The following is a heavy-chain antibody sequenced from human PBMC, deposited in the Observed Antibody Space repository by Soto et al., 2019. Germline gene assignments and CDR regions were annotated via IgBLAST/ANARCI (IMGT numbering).Heavy chain of an antibody. CDR3: AASTGYYTSYYYMDV. J-gene: IGHJ6*03. V-gene: IGHV1-2*02. CDR1: GYTFTGYY. D-gene: IGHD3-9*01. Sequence: GASVKVSCKASGYTFTGYYMHWVRQAPGQGLEWMGWINPNSGGTNYAQKFQERLTITRDMSTSTAYMELSSLRSEDTAIYYCAASTGYYTSYYYMDVRGKGTAVTVSS. CDR2: INPNSGGT.